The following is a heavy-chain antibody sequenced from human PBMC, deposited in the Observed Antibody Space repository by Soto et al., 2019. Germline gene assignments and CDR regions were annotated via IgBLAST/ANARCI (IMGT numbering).Heavy chain of an antibody. CDR1: GGTFSSYA. CDR3: ARVQRYCSSTSCYSFGWFDP. D-gene: IGHD2-2*01. J-gene: IGHJ5*02. Sequence: ASVKVSCKASGGTFSSYAISWVRQAPGQGLEWMGGIIPIFGTANYAQKFQGRVTITADESTSTAYMELSSLRSEDTAVYYCARVQRYCSSTSCYSFGWFDPWGQGTLVTVSS. CDR2: IIPIFGTA. V-gene: IGHV1-69*13.